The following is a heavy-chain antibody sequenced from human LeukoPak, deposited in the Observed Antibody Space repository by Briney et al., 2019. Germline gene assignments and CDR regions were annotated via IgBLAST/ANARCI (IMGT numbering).Heavy chain of an antibody. Sequence: SETLSLTCAVYGGSFSGYYWSWIRQPPGKGLEWIGEINHSGSTNYNPSLKSRVTISVDTSKNQFSLKLSSVTAADTAVYYCARGEIMITFGGAPNRVSYNSEDNYWGQGTLVTVTS. V-gene: IGHV4-34*01. J-gene: IGHJ4*02. CDR2: INHSGST. CDR3: ARGEIMITFGGAPNRVSYNSEDNY. CDR1: GGSFSGYY. D-gene: IGHD3-16*01.